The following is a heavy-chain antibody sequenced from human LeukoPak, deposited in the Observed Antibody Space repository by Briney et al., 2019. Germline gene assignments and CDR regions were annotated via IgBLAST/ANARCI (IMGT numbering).Heavy chain of an antibody. CDR2: IDPSDSYT. Sequence: GESLKISCKGSGYSFTSYWISWVRQMPGKGLEWMGRIDPSDSYTNYSPSFQGHVTISADKSISTAYLQWSSLKASDTALYYCARRAGVGPNFDYWGQGTLVTVSS. D-gene: IGHD1-26*01. V-gene: IGHV5-10-1*01. CDR3: ARRAGVGPNFDY. CDR1: GYSFTSYW. J-gene: IGHJ4*02.